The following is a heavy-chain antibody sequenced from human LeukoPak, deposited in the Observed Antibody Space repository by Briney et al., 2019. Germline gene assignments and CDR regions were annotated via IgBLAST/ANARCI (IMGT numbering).Heavy chain of an antibody. J-gene: IGHJ1*01. CDR2: IIPFLGTT. CDR1: GDFFSNYN. V-gene: IGHV1-69*08. CDR3: ASYHTITMIQH. Sequence: SVKVSCKTSGDFFSNYNISWVRQAPGQGLDWMGEIIPFLGTTNYAQKFQGRVTISADMSTSTTYMELSSLRSDDTAVYYCASYHTITMIQHWGQGTLVTVSS. D-gene: IGHD3-22*01.